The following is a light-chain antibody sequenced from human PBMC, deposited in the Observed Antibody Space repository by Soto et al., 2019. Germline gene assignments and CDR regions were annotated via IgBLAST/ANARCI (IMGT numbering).Light chain of an antibody. Sequence: EIVMTQSPATLSVSPGERATLSCRASQSISSNLAWYQQKPGQAPRLLIYGASTRATGVPARFSGSGSGTEFTLTISSLQSEDFAVYSCQHYNNWPLSITCGQGTRLEIK. CDR2: GAS. V-gene: IGKV3-15*01. J-gene: IGKJ5*01. CDR3: QHYNNWPLSIT. CDR1: QSISSN.